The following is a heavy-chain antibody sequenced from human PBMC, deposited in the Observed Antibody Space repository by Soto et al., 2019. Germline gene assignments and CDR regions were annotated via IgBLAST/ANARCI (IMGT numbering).Heavy chain of an antibody. CDR3: VRGKAERGYSYAAFDS. CDR2: MNPKSGNT. D-gene: IGHD5-18*01. CDR1: GYPFTSFA. V-gene: IGHV1-8*01. J-gene: IGHJ4*02. Sequence: QVQMVQSGAEVEPPGASVKVSCKTSGYPFTSFAINWVRQATGQGLEWVGWMNPKSGNTGSAQRFQGRVTLTWNTSISTAYMELSSLTSGDTAVCYCVRGKAERGYSYAAFDSWGQGTLVTVSS.